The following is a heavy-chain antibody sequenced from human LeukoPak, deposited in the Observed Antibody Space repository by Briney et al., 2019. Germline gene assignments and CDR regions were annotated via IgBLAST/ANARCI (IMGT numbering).Heavy chain of an antibody. CDR2: IIPIFGTA. Sequence: ASVKVSCKASGGTFSSYAISWVRQAPGQGLEWMGGIIPIFGTANYAQKFQGRVTITADKSTSTAYMELSSLRSEDTAVYYCARDIGVREGYSCGWYPSSDYYYMDVWGKGTTVTVSS. V-gene: IGHV1-69*06. D-gene: IGHD6-19*01. CDR3: ARDIGVREGYSCGWYPSSDYYYMDV. CDR1: GGTFSSYA. J-gene: IGHJ6*03.